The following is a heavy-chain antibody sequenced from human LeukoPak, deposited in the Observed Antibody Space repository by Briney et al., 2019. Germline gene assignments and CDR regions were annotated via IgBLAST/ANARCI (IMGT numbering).Heavy chain of an antibody. J-gene: IGHJ4*02. D-gene: IGHD4-17*01. V-gene: IGHV3-33*01. CDR3: ASNYGASVSPFDY. CDR1: GFTVSSYG. CDR2: IWYDGSNK. Sequence: GRSLRLSCAAAGFTVSSYGMHWVRQAPGKGLEWVAVIWYDGSNKYYADSVEGRFTISRDNSKNTLYLQMNSLRAEDTAVYYCASNYGASVSPFDYWGQGTLVTVSS.